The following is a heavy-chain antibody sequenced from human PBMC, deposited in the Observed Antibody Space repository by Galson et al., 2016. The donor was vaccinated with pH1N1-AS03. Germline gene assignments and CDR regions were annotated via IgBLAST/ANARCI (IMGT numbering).Heavy chain of an antibody. V-gene: IGHV3-11*06. D-gene: IGHD1-14*01. Sequence: SLRLSCAASGFTFSDFYMNWIRQAPGKGLEWISYFSSSRDYTNYADSVKGRFTISRDNAKNSLYLQMNSLRAEDTAVYYCAKGSAPLLLGNFDSWGQGTTVTVSS. CDR1: GFTFSDFY. CDR3: AKGSAPLLLGNFDS. J-gene: IGHJ4*03. CDR2: FSSSRDYT.